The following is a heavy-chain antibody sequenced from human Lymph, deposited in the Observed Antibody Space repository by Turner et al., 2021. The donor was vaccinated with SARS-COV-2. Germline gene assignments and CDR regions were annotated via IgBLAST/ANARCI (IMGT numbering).Heavy chain of an antibody. CDR1: GYTFTDSY. J-gene: IGHJ6*02. V-gene: IGHV1-2*02. CDR2: INPNGGGT. D-gene: IGHD3-3*01. Sequence: VQLVQAGAEVKKPGSSVKVSCKASGYTFTDSYMHLVRQAPGQGLEWMGWINPNGGGTTYAQKFQGRVTMTRDTSISAAYMELSRLRSDDTAVYYCARDVERYNDFWSGYSGGYGMDVWGQGTTVTVSS. CDR3: ARDVERYNDFWSGYSGGYGMDV.